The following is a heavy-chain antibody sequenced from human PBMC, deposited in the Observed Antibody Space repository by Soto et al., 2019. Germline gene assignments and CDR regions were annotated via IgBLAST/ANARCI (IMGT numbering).Heavy chain of an antibody. CDR1: DGSVNSGNYY. V-gene: IGHV4-61*01. CDR3: AREEKQLSRYGGDFDY. CDR2: IYYIGTT. Sequence: SETLSLTCTVSDGSVNSGNYYWSWIRQPPGKGLEWIGHIYYIGTTNYNPSLKSRVTISIDTSKNQFSLKVTSVTAADTAMYFCAREEKQLSRYGGDFDYCGQALLVTVS. D-gene: IGHD3-16*01. J-gene: IGHJ4*02.